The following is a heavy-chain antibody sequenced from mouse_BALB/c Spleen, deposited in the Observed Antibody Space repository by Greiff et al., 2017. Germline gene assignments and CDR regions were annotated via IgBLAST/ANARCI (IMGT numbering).Heavy chain of an antibody. V-gene: IGHV3-6*02. D-gene: IGHD2-13*01. J-gene: IGHJ3*01. CDR2: ISYDGSN. CDR3: ARNDGDYGTWFAY. Sequence: EVKLQESGPGLVKPSQSLSLTCSVTGYSITSGYYWNWIRQFPGNKLEWMGYISYDGSNNYNPSLKNRISITRDTSKNQFFLKLNSVTTEDTATYYCARNDGDYGTWFAYWGQGTLVTVSA. CDR1: GYSITSGYY.